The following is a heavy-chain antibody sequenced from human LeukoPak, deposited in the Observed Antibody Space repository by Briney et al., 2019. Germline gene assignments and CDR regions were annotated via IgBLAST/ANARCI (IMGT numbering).Heavy chain of an antibody. D-gene: IGHD3-10*01. CDR3: ARRAREFGWVFDY. J-gene: IGHJ4*02. CDR2: IYYSGSST. V-gene: IGHV4-39*01. Sequence: SETLSLTCTVSGGSISSSSYYWGWIRQPPGKGLEWIGNIYYSGSSTYYNPSLKSRVTISVDTSKNQFSLKLSSVTAAGTAVYYCARRAREFGWVFDYWGQGTLVTVSS. CDR1: GGSISSSSYY.